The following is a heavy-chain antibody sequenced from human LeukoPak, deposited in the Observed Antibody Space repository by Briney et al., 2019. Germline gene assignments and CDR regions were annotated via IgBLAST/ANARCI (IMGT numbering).Heavy chain of an antibody. Sequence: GGSLRLSCAASGFTFSSYSMNWVRQAPGKGLEWVSSISSSSSYIYYADSVKGRFTISRDNAKNSLYLQMNSLRAEDTAVYYCARDVGIAAAGLLYWGQGTLVTVSS. V-gene: IGHV3-21*01. CDR1: GFTFSSYS. CDR2: ISSSSSYI. J-gene: IGHJ4*02. CDR3: ARDVGIAAAGLLY. D-gene: IGHD6-13*01.